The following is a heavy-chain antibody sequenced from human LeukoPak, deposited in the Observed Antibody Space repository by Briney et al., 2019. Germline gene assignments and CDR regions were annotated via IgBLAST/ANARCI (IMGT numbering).Heavy chain of an antibody. D-gene: IGHD6-19*01. J-gene: IGHJ4*02. V-gene: IGHV3-74*01. CDR3: ATKQWLAPPPDS. CDR1: GFTFGKYW. Sequence: GGSLRLSCAASGFTFGKYWMLWVRQAPGKGLEGVSRINTDGTVTTYADSVKGRFTVSRDNADNTMFLQMNSVRDEDTAVYYCATKQWLAPPPDSWGQGTPVTVSS. CDR2: INTDGTVT.